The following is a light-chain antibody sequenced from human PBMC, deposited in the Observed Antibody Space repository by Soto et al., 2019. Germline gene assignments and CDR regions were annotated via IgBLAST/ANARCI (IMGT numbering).Light chain of an antibody. J-gene: IGKJ5*01. CDR2: GAS. Sequence: EIVLTQSPGILSLSPGERATLSCRASQSVRSNYLAWYQQKPGQALRRLIYGASSRATGIPDRFTGSGSGTDFTLTISRLEPEDFAVYYCQQYGSSPTFGEGTRLEIK. CDR3: QQYGSSPT. V-gene: IGKV3-20*01. CDR1: QSVRSNY.